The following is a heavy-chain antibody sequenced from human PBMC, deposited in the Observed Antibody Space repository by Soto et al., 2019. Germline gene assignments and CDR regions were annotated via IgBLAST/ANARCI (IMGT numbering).Heavy chain of an antibody. V-gene: IGHV4-31*03. J-gene: IGHJ4*02. CDR3: ARVDVLLWFGEFQEPQGGATFDY. CDR2: IYYSGST. Sequence: SETLSLTCTVSGGSISSGGYYWSWIRQHPGKGLEWIGYIYYSGSTYYNPSLKSRVTISVDTSKNQFSLKLSSVTAADTAVYYCARVDVLLWFGEFQEPQGGATFDYWGQGTLVTVSS. D-gene: IGHD3-10*01. CDR1: GGSISSGGYY.